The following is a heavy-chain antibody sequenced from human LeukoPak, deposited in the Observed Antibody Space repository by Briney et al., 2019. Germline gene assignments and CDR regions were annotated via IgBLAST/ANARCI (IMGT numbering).Heavy chain of an antibody. CDR3: ARDLYGMDV. V-gene: IGHV4-30-2*01. Sequence: SETLSLTCAVSGGSISSGGYSWSWIRQPPGKGLEWIGYIYHSGSTYYNPSLKSRVTISVDRSKNQFSLKLSSVTAADTAVYYCARDLYGMDVWGQGTTVTVPS. CDR1: GGSISSGGYS. CDR2: IYHSGST. J-gene: IGHJ6*02.